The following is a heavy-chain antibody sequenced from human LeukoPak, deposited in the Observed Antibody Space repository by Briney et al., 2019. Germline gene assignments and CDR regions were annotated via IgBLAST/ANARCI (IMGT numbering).Heavy chain of an antibody. V-gene: IGHV1-69*13. Sequence: SVKVSCTASGGTFSSYAISWVRQAPGQGLEWMGGIIPIFGTANYAQKFQGRVTITADESTSTAYMELSSLRSEDTAVYYCARDVSYGMDVWGQGTTVTVSS. J-gene: IGHJ6*02. CDR2: IIPIFGTA. CDR3: ARDVSYGMDV. CDR1: GGTFSSYA. D-gene: IGHD5/OR15-5a*01.